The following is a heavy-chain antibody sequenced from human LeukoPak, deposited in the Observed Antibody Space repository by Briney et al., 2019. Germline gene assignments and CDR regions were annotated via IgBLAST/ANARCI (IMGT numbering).Heavy chain of an antibody. CDR3: AARRYYDSSGTGQNEDY. CDR2: IVVGSGNT. D-gene: IGHD3-22*01. CDR1: GFTFTSSA. Sequence: GASVKVSCKASGFTFTSSAMQWVRQARGQRLEWIGWIVVGSGNTNYAQKFQERVTITRDMSTSTAYMELSSLRSEDTAVYYCAARRYYDSSGTGQNEDYWGQGTLVTVSS. V-gene: IGHV1-58*02. J-gene: IGHJ4*02.